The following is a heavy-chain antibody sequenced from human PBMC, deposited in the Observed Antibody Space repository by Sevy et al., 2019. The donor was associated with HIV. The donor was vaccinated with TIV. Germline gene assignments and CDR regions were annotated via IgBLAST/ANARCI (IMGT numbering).Heavy chain of an antibody. Sequence: GGSLRLSCAASGFTLSNYAVHWVRQAPGKGLEWVAVISHDEIVREYADSVKGRFTISRDNSKNTVYLQMNSLRADDTAVYSGVRDRPRLLPCELSRGSDSWGQGTLVTVSS. CDR1: GFTLSNYA. CDR2: ISHDEIVR. J-gene: IGHJ4*02. D-gene: IGHD3-16*01. V-gene: IGHV3-30*04. CDR3: VRDRPRLLPCELSRGSDS.